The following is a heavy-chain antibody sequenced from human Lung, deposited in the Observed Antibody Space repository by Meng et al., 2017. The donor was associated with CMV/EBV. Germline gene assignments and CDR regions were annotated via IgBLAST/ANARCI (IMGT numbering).Heavy chain of an antibody. CDR3: AKAFSASWYREYYDY. CDR2: ITASGGST. V-gene: IGHV3-23*01. CDR1: EFTFSNFA. Sequence: GESLKISCAASEFTFSNFAMSWVRLAPGRGLAWVSAITASGGSTYYADSVKGRFTVSRDNFKNTLYLQMNSLRVEDTAVYYCAKAFSASWYREYYDYWGQGTXVTVSS. J-gene: IGHJ4*02. D-gene: IGHD6-13*01.